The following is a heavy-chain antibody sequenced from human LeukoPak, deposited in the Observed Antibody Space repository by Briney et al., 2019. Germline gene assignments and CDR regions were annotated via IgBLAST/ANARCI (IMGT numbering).Heavy chain of an antibody. D-gene: IGHD2-15*01. CDR3: AREGDIVAASDSFEP. V-gene: IGHV1-24*01. J-gene: IGHJ5*02. CDR1: GYTLTELS. Sequence: ASVRVSCKVSGYTLTELSMHWVRQAPGKGLEWMGGFYPEDGETIYAQTFQGRVTIATDTSTSTAYMELRTPRSDDTAVCYSAREGDIVAASDSFEPWGQGTLVTVSS. CDR2: FYPEDGET.